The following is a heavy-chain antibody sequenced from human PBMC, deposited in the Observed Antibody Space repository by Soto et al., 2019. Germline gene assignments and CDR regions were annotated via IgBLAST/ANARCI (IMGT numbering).Heavy chain of an antibody. CDR3: ARVSVAALNWFDP. Sequence: SVKVSCKASGGTFSSYAISWVRQAPGQGLEWMGGIIPIFGTANYAQKFQGRVTITADESTSTAYMELSSLRSEDTAVYYCARVSVAALNWFDPWGQGTLVTVSS. J-gene: IGHJ5*02. CDR1: GGTFSSYA. D-gene: IGHD6-6*01. CDR2: IIPIFGTA. V-gene: IGHV1-69*13.